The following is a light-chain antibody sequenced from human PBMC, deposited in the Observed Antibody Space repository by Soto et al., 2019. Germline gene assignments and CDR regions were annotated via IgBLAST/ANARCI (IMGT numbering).Light chain of an antibody. CDR1: QSVSSD. CDR2: GAS. J-gene: IGKJ4*01. V-gene: IGKV3-15*01. CDR3: QQYNTWPLT. Sequence: EIVMTQSPATLSVSPGERTTLSCRASQSVSSDLAWYEKKPGQAPRLLIYGASTRATGITARFSGSGSGTEFTLTISSLQSEDFAVYYCQQYNTWPLTYGGGTKVAIK.